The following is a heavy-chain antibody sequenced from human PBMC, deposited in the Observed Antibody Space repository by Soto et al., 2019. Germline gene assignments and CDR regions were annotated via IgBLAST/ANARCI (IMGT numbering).Heavy chain of an antibody. CDR2: ISAYNGNT. CDR3: ARAPPVLWFGESKVLDY. V-gene: IGHV1-18*01. CDR1: GYTFTSYG. Sequence: QVQLVQSGAEVKKPGASVKVSCKASGYTFTSYGISWVRQAPGQGLEWMGWISAYNGNTNYAQKLQGRVTMTTDTTTSTAYMELRSLSSDDTAEYYCARAPPVLWFGESKVLDYWGKGTLVTVCS. D-gene: IGHD3-10*01. J-gene: IGHJ4*02.